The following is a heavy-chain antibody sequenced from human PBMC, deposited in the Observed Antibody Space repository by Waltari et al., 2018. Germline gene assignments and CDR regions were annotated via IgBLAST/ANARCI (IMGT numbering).Heavy chain of an antibody. CDR1: GYTFTDYY. J-gene: IGHJ4*02. Sequence: QVQLVQSGAEVKTPGASVKVSCQAFGYTFTDYYIHWMRQGPGQGLEWMGLDNPDSGGTNYAQNFQGRVTMTRGTSITTVYMELSSLKYEDTAIYYCARGGGVTVPGFDFWGQGNLVTVSS. V-gene: IGHV1-2*02. CDR2: DNPDSGGT. D-gene: IGHD6-19*01. CDR3: ARGGGVTVPGFDF.